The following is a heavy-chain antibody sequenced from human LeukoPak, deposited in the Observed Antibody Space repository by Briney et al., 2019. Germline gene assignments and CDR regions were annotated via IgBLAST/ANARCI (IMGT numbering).Heavy chain of an antibody. D-gene: IGHD6-13*01. V-gene: IGHV3-48*01. J-gene: IGHJ4*02. CDR1: GFTFSSYS. Sequence: GGSLRLSCAASGFTFSSYSVNWVRQAPGKGLEWVSSISSSSSSISYADSVKGRFTISRDNAKNPLYLQMNSLRAEDTAVYYCARDRDSSSWYPDYWGQGTLVTVSS. CDR2: ISSSSSSI. CDR3: ARDRDSSSWYPDY.